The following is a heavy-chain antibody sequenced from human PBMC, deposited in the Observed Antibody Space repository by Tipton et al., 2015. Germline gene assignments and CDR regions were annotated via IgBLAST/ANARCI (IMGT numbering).Heavy chain of an antibody. D-gene: IGHD3-9*01. CDR2: IYFRGST. CDR1: GGSLNSNTFY. J-gene: IGHJ3*02. Sequence: TLSLTCTVSGGSLNSNTFYWGWIRQPPGKGLEWIGRIYFRGSTSYNPSVQSRVTISIDTSKKQFSLNLSSATAADTAVYFCARHLVRPDSFDIWGQGTMVTVSS. V-gene: IGHV4-39*01. CDR3: ARHLVRPDSFDI.